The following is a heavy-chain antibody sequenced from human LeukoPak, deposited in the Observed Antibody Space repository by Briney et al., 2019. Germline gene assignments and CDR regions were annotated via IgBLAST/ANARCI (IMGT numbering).Heavy chain of an antibody. V-gene: IGHV6-1*01. D-gene: IGHD6-19*01. CDR1: GDSVSSNSAV. CDR2: TYYRSRWYN. CDR3: ATTQRSGCIDY. Sequence: PSQTLSLTCAISGDSVSSNSAVWHWIRQFPSRGLEWLGRTYYRSRWYNDYSVSVNSRITITPDASTNHFSLHLSSVTPEDTAVYYCATTQRSGCIDYWGQGTLVTVSS. J-gene: IGHJ4*02.